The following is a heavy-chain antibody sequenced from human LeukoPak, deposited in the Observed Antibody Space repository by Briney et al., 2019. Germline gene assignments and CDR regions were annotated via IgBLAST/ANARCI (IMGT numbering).Heavy chain of an antibody. Sequence: PSETLSLTCTVSGGSISSSSYYWSWIRQPPGKGLEWIGSIYYSGSTYYNPSLKSRVTISVDTSKNQFSLKLSSVTAADTAVYYCARPMGNDGGYFDYWGQGTLVTVSS. CDR2: IYYSGST. D-gene: IGHD7-27*01. V-gene: IGHV4-39*01. CDR1: GGSISSSSYY. CDR3: ARPMGNDGGYFDY. J-gene: IGHJ4*02.